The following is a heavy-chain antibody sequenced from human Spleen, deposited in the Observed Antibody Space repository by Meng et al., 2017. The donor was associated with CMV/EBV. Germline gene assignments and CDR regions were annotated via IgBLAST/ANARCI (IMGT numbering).Heavy chain of an antibody. V-gene: IGHV1-8*03. J-gene: IGHJ3*02. D-gene: IGHD2-15*01. Sequence: ASVKVSCKASGYTFTNYDINWVRQATGQGLEWMGWMNPKTGNTGYAQKFQGRVTITRKTSITTAYMELSSLRSEDTAIYYCARGYCSGGSCNAFDIWGQGTMVTVSS. CDR3: ARGYCSGGSCNAFDI. CDR1: GYTFTNYD. CDR2: MNPKTGNT.